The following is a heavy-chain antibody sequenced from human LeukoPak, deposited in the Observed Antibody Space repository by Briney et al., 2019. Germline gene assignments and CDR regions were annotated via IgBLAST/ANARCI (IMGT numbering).Heavy chain of an antibody. CDR2: ISAYNGNT. J-gene: IGHJ3*02. D-gene: IGHD3-22*01. V-gene: IGHV1-18*01. CDR1: GYTFTSYG. CDR3: ARDFPITMIVVVITPDAFDI. Sequence: VASVKVSCKASGYTFTSYGISWVRQAPGQGLGWMGWISAYNGNTNYAQKLQGRVTMTTDTSTSTAYMELRSLRSDDTAVYYCARDFPITMIVVVITPDAFDIWGQGTMVTVSS.